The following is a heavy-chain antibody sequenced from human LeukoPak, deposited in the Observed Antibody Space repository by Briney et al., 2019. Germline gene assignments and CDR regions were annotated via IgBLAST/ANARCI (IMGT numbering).Heavy chain of an antibody. CDR2: IKSKTDGETI. D-gene: IGHD5-24*01. CDR1: GFTFTDAW. J-gene: IGHJ4*02. V-gene: IGHV3-15*01. Sequence: KPGGPLRLSCTASGFTFTDAWMSWVRQVPGKGLEWVARIKSKTDGETIQYAAPVQGRFTVSRDDSKDTLFLQMNSLTNEDTAVYYCARYNYPNTGFFDYWGQGTLVTVSP. CDR3: ARYNYPNTGFFDY.